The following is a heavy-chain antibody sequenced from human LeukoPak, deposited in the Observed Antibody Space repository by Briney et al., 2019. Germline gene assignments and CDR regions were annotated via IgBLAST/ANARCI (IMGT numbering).Heavy chain of an antibody. Sequence: GGSLRLSCAASGFTFSSYGMHWVRQAPGKGLEWVAVISYDGSNKYYADSVKGRFTISRDNSKNTLYLQVNSLRAEDTAVYYCAAAHLRYSSSWYDWFDPWGQGTLVTVSS. D-gene: IGHD6-13*01. CDR1: GFTFSSYG. J-gene: IGHJ5*02. V-gene: IGHV3-30*03. CDR2: ISYDGSNK. CDR3: AAAHLRYSSSWYDWFDP.